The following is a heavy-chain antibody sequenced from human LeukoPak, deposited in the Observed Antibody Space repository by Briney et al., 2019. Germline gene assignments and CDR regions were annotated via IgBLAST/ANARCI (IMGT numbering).Heavy chain of an antibody. CDR3: ARDSSGWSFDY. J-gene: IGHJ4*02. V-gene: IGHV4-39*02. CDR2: IYYSGST. D-gene: IGHD6-19*01. CDR1: GGSISSSSYY. Sequence: PSETLSLTCTVSGGSISSSSYYWGWIRQPPGKGLEWIGNIYYSGSTYYNPSLKSRVTISVYTSKNQFSLNLSSVTAADTAVYYCARDSSGWSFDYWGQGALVTVSS.